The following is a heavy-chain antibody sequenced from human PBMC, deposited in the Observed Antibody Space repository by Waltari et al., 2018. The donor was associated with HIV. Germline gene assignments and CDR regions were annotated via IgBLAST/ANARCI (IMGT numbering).Heavy chain of an antibody. J-gene: IGHJ6*02. D-gene: IGHD5-18*01. CDR3: VRDMSDTPVGPDMDV. V-gene: IGHV1-3*01. CDR2: INADNGNR. Sequence: QVQFVQSGAEVKKPGASVKVSCKTSGYSFTRYPMHWVRQAPGQRLEWMGWINADNGNRKDSQKFQGRVTITRDTSASTAYMELGSLRAEDTAVYYCVRDMSDTPVGPDMDVWGQGTTVTVSS. CDR1: GYSFTRYP.